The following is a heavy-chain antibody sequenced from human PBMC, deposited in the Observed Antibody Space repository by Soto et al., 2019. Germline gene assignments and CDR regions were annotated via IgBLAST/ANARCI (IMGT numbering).Heavy chain of an antibody. CDR3: ARDPLHYYDSSGYYYPPHY. CDR2: IIPIFGTA. V-gene: IGHV1-69*01. J-gene: IGHJ4*02. CDR1: GGTFSSYA. Sequence: VQLVQSGAEVKKPGSSVKVSCKASGGTFSSYAISWVRQAPGQGLEWMGGIIPIFGTANYAQKFQGRVTITADESTSTAYMELSSLRSEDTAVYYCARDPLHYYDSSGYYYPPHYWGQGTLVTVSS. D-gene: IGHD3-22*01.